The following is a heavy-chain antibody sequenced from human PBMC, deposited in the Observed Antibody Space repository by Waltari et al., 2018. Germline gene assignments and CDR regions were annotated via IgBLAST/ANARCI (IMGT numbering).Heavy chain of an antibody. V-gene: IGHV3-21*01. Sequence: EVQLVESGGGLVKPGGSLRLSCAASGFTFSSDSMHWVRQAPGKGLEWVSSIISSSSYIYYADSVKGRFTISRDNAKNSLYLQMNSLRAEDTAVYYCARPYSGWYGGFDYWGQGTLVTVSS. CDR3: ARPYSGWYGGFDY. J-gene: IGHJ4*02. CDR1: GFTFSSDS. CDR2: IISSSSYI. D-gene: IGHD6-19*01.